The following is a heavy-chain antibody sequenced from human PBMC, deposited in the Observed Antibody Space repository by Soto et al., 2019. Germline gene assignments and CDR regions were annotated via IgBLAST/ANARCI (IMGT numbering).Heavy chain of an antibody. CDR3: WSDNNGDNGRAFDP. V-gene: IGHV4-4*07. J-gene: IGHJ5*02. D-gene: IGHD4-17*01. Sequence: PAETLSLTCAVSGFTISNYCLSWIRQPAGKGLEWIGGIYGSGDSNYNAALMKRGTMSVSVSTKHLLLKLIYVAAADTAVDYCWSDNNGDNGRAFDPWGHGTMMTV. CDR1: GFTISNYC. CDR2: IYGSGDS.